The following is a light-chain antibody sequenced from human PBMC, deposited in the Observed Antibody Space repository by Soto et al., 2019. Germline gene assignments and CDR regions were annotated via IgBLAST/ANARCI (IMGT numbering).Light chain of an antibody. CDR2: GAS. J-gene: IGKJ1*01. V-gene: IGKV3-15*01. Sequence: EILMTQSPATLSVSPGEIATLSCSASQSVNTRLAWYQQKPGQRPRLLISGASTRAADFPARFSGDGSGTEFTLSISSLQSEDFAVYYCQQYSDWPWTFGQGTKVDIK. CDR3: QQYSDWPWT. CDR1: QSVNTR.